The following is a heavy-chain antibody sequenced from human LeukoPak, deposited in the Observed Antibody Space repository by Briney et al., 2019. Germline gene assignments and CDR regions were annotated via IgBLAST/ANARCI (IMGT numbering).Heavy chain of an antibody. V-gene: IGHV4-4*02. Sequence: SETLSLTCAASGVSISSTEWWIWVRQSPGQGLEWIGGIHRDGRTRYSPSLTSRVSMSIDYSKNQFSLKVSSVTAADTAIYYCGKTDIWFNPIDYWGPGSLVIVSS. D-gene: IGHD3-9*01. CDR1: GVSISSTEW. CDR2: IHRDGRT. J-gene: IGHJ4*02. CDR3: GKTDIWFNPIDY.